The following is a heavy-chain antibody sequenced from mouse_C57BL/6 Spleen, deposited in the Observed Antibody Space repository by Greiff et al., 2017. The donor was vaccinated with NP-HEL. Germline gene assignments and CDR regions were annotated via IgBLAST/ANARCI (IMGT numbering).Heavy chain of an antibody. J-gene: IGHJ4*01. CDR3: ARSIGGYEGDAMDY. CDR2: IYPGDGDT. Sequence: QVQLQQSGPELVKPGASVKISCKASGYAFSSSWMNWVKQRPGKGLEWIGRIYPGDGDTNYNGKFKGKATLTADKSSSTAYMQLSSLTSEDSAVYVCARSIGGYEGDAMDYWGQGTSVTVSS. D-gene: IGHD2-2*01. CDR1: GYAFSSSW. V-gene: IGHV1-82*01.